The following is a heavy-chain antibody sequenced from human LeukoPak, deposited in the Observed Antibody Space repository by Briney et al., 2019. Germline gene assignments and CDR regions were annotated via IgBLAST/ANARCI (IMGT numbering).Heavy chain of an antibody. Sequence: GGSLRLSCAASGFTFSSYSMNWVRQAPGKGLEWVSSISSSSSYIYYADSVKGRFTISRDNAKNSLYLQMNSLRAEDTAVYYCARGIVGAVEYFDYWGQGTLVTVSS. V-gene: IGHV3-21*01. CDR1: GFTFSSYS. D-gene: IGHD1-26*01. CDR2: ISSSSSYI. CDR3: ARGIVGAVEYFDY. J-gene: IGHJ4*02.